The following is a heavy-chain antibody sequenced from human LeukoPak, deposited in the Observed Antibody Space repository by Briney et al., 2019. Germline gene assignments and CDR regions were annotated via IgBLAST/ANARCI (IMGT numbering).Heavy chain of an antibody. CDR3: ARLSYSSSWYVSGGTYYFDY. J-gene: IGHJ4*02. Sequence: PSETLSLTCTVSGGSISSYYWSWIRQPPGKGLEWIGYIYYSGSTNYNPSLKSRVTISVDTSKNQFSLKLSSVTAADTAVYYCARLSYSSSWYVSGGTYYFDYWGQGTLVTVSS. CDR2: IYYSGST. CDR1: GGSISSYY. D-gene: IGHD6-13*01. V-gene: IGHV4-59*08.